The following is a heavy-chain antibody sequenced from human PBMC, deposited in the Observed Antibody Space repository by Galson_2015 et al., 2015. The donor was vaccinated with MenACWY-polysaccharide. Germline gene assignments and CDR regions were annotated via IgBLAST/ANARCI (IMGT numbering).Heavy chain of an antibody. J-gene: IGHJ3*01. CDR1: GSRFSGSG. CDR2: IQYDGTNK. CDR3: AREGSRIVFHAFDV. D-gene: IGHD2-2*01. V-gene: IGHV3-33*01. Sequence: SLRLSCAASGSRFSGSGMHWVRQAPGKGLEWVAVIQYDGTNKVYADSVKGRFTISRDNSKNTLFPQMNTLGVDDTAMYYCAREGSRIVFHAFDVWGQGTMVTVSP.